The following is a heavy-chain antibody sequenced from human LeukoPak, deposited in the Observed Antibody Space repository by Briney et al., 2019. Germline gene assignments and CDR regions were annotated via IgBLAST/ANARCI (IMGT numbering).Heavy chain of an antibody. D-gene: IGHD6-19*01. CDR3: ARDVRYRQWLVPAFDI. Sequence: GGSLRLSCAASGFTFSSYEMNWVRQAPGKGLEWVSYISSSGSTIYYADSVKGRFTISRDNAKNSLYLQMNSLRAEDTAVYYCARDVRYRQWLVPAFDIWGQGTMVTVSP. CDR2: ISSSGSTI. J-gene: IGHJ3*02. V-gene: IGHV3-48*03. CDR1: GFTFSSYE.